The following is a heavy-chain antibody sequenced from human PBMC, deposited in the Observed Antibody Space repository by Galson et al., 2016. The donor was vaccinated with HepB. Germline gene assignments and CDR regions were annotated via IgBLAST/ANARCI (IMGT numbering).Heavy chain of an antibody. CDR3: ARDEASVPGTDAEYFQY. Sequence: SLRLSCAASGFTFSSYWMSWVRQAPGKGLEWVANVKKDGNEKYYAASVMGRFTISRDNAKNYVYLHIINLRVEDTAVYYCARDEASVPGTDAEYFQYWGQGTLITVSS. V-gene: IGHV3-7*03. D-gene: IGHD6-19*01. CDR2: VKKDGNEK. CDR1: GFTFSSYW. J-gene: IGHJ1*01.